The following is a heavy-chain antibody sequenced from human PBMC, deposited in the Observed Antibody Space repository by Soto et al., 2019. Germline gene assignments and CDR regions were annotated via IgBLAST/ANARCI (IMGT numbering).Heavy chain of an antibody. CDR2: INHSGST. D-gene: IGHD2-2*01. Sequence: TSELLSLTCAVYGGSFIGYYWSWIRQPPGKGLEWIGEINHSGSTNYNPSLKSRVTISVDTSKNQFSLKLSSVTAADTAVHYCAREYCSSTSCYAYFDYWGQGTLVTVSS. CDR1: GGSFIGYY. V-gene: IGHV4-34*01. J-gene: IGHJ4*02. CDR3: AREYCSSTSCYAYFDY.